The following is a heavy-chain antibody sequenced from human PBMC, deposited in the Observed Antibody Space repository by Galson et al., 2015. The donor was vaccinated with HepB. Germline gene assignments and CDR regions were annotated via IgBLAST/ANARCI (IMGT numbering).Heavy chain of an antibody. CDR3: ARALLGYSSGWYSFDY. J-gene: IGHJ4*02. Sequence: SLRLSCAASGFTFSSYEMNWVRQAPGKGLEWVSYISSSGSTIYYADSVKGRFTISRDNAKNSLYLQMNSLRAGDTAVYYCARALLGYSSGWYSFDYWGQGTLVTVSS. D-gene: IGHD6-19*01. V-gene: IGHV3-48*03. CDR2: ISSSGSTI. CDR1: GFTFSSYE.